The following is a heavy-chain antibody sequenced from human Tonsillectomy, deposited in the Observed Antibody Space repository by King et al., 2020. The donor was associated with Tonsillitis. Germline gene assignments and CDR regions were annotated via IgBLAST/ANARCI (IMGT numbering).Heavy chain of an antibody. CDR3: AKDFWNDLDYDYGMDV. CDR1: GFTCYDYA. D-gene: IGHD1-1*01. CDR2: INWNSGSI. J-gene: IGHJ6*02. V-gene: IGHV3-9*01. Sequence: VQLVESGGGLVQPGSSLRLSCAVSGFTCYDYAMHWVRQAPGKGLVWVSAINWNSGSIGYSDSVKGRFTISRDNAKNSLYLEMRSLRPEDTALYYCAKDFWNDLDYDYGMDVWGQGTTVTVSS.